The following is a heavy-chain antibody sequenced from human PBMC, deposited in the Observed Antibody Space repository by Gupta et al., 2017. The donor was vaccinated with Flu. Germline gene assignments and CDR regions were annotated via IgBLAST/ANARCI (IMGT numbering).Heavy chain of an antibody. D-gene: IGHD2-2*01. Sequence: EVQLLESGGGLVQPGGSLRPSCAASGFTFSSYAMSWVRQAPGKGLEWVSAIGGGGGSTYYADSVKGRFTISRDNSKNTLYLQMNSLRAEDTAVYYCASCSSTSCYEGYYYYGMDVWGQGTTVTVSS. CDR2: IGGGGGST. V-gene: IGHV3-23*01. CDR1: GFTFSSYA. CDR3: ASCSSTSCYEGYYYYGMDV. J-gene: IGHJ6*02.